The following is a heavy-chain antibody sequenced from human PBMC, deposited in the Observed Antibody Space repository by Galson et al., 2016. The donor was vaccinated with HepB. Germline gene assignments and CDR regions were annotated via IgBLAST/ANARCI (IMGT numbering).Heavy chain of an antibody. CDR3: AREGAYSGNDFGGGFDF. V-gene: IGHV3-48*02. Sequence: SLRLSCAASGFTFNSHKMQWVRQAPGKGLEWLSDISGSGYIIQYADSVKGRFTTSRDNAKNSLFLQMNSLRDEDTAVYYSAREGAYSGNDFGGGFDFWGQGTLVTVSS. CDR1: GFTFNSHK. D-gene: IGHD5-12*01. J-gene: IGHJ4*02. CDR2: ISGSGYII.